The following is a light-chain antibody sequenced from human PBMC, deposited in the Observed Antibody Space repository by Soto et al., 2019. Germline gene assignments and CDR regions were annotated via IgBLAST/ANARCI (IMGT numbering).Light chain of an antibody. V-gene: IGLV1-40*01. CDR2: GNS. CDR3: PSYDSSLSAVV. Sequence: QSVLTQPPSVSGAPGQRVTISCTGSSSNIGADYDVHWYQQLPGTAPKLLIYGNSNRPSGVPDRFSGSKSGTSASLAITGLQAEDEADYYCPSYDSSLSAVVFGGGTKLPVL. J-gene: IGLJ3*02. CDR1: SSNIGADYD.